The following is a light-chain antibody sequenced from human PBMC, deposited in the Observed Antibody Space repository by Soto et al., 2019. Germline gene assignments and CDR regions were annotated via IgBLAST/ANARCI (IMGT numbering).Light chain of an antibody. Sequence: EIVMTQSPATLSVSPGERVTLSCRASQSVSSDLAWYQYKPGQAPRLLIYGASTRATGTPARFSGSGSGREFSLSISSLQSEDFAVYYCLQYNDWPPKQYTFGQGTKLESK. V-gene: IGKV3-15*01. CDR1: QSVSSD. CDR2: GAS. J-gene: IGKJ2*01. CDR3: LQYNDWPPKQYT.